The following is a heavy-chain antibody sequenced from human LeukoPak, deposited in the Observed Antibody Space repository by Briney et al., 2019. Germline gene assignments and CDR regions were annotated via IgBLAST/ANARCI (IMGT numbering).Heavy chain of an antibody. CDR3: ASNVGGYCSSTSCSSGDWFDP. CDR1: GYSFTSYW. V-gene: IGHV5-51*01. D-gene: IGHD2-2*01. CDR2: IYPGDSDT. J-gene: IGHJ5*02. Sequence: GKSLKISCKGSGYSFTSYWIGWVRQMPGKGLEWMGIIYPGDSDTRYSPSFQGQVTISADKSISTAYLQWSSLKASDTAMYYCASNVGGYCSSTSCSSGDWFDPWGQGTLVTVSS.